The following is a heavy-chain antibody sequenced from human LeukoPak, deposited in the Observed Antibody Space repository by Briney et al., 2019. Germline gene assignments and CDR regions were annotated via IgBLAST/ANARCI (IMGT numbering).Heavy chain of an antibody. J-gene: IGHJ4*02. D-gene: IGHD5-24*01. Sequence: ESGPALVKPTQTLTLTCTFSGFSLSTSGMCVSWIRQPPGKALEWLARIDWDDDKYYSTSLKTRLTISKDTSKNQVVLTMTNMDPVDTATYYCARILGGDGYNYFDYWGQGTLVTVSS. V-gene: IGHV2-70*11. CDR3: ARILGGDGYNYFDY. CDR2: IDWDDDK. CDR1: GFSLSTSGMC.